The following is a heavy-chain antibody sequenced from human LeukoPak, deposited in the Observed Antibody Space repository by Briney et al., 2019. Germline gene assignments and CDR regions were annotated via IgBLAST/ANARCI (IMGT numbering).Heavy chain of an antibody. V-gene: IGHV4-30-4*08. D-gene: IGHD3-10*01. CDR3: ARYYYGSGSYFGDSDNWFDP. Sequence: SETLSLTCTVSGGSISSSSYYWGWIRQPPGKGLEWIGYIYYSGSTYYNPSLKSRVTISVDTSKNQFSLKLSSVTAADTAVYYCARYYYGSGSYFGDSDNWFDPWGQGTLVTVSS. CDR2: IYYSGST. CDR1: GGSISSSSYY. J-gene: IGHJ5*02.